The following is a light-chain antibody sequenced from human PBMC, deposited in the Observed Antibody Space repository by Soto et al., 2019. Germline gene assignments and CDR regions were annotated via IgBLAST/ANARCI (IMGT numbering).Light chain of an antibody. J-gene: IGKJ5*01. Sequence: EVLMTQSPDTLYVSPGERVTLSCRASQSVSDKLAWYQQKPGQGPRLLVYGASTRATGVPARFSGSGSGTDFTLTISSLEPEDFAVYYCQQRSNWPLTFGQGTRLE. CDR3: QQRSNWPLT. V-gene: IGKV3-11*01. CDR1: QSVSDK. CDR2: GAS.